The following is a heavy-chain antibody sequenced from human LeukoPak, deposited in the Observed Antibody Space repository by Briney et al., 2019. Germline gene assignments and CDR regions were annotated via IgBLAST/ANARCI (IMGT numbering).Heavy chain of an antibody. J-gene: IGHJ4*02. Sequence: GRSLRLSCAASGFTYSSYAMHWVRQAPGKGLEYVSAISSDGGSPYYANSVKGRFTISRDNSKNTLYLQMGSLRAEDTAVYYCARRYCSSSSCSHFDYWGQGTLVTVSS. CDR3: ARRYCSSSSCSHFDY. CDR1: GFTYSSYA. V-gene: IGHV3-64*01. D-gene: IGHD2-2*01. CDR2: ISSDGGSP.